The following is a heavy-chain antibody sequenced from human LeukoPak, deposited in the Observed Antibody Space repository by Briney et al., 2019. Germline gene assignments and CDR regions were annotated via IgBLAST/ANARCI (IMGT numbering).Heavy chain of an antibody. J-gene: IGHJ6*02. D-gene: IGHD2-2*01. CDR1: GGTFSSYA. CDR2: IIPIFGTA. CDR3: ARVGSSTSCFMCGLPV. Sequence: SVKVSCKASGGTFSSYAINWVRQAPGQGLEWMGGIIPIFGTANYAQKFQGGVTITADESTSTAYMELSSLRSEDTAVYYCARVGSSTSCFMCGLPVWGQGTTVTVSS. V-gene: IGHV1-69*01.